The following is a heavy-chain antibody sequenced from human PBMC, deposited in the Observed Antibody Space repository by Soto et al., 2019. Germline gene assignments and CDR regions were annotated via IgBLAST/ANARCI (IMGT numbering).Heavy chain of an antibody. CDR1: GGSISSGGYY. CDR2: IYYSGST. Sequence: PSETLSLTCTVSGGSISSGGYYWSWIRQHPGKGLEWIGYIYYSGSTNYNPSLKSRVTISRDNSKNTLYLQMGSLRAEDMAVYYCARDSLILTGYYGRELDYWGQGTLVTVSS. J-gene: IGHJ4*02. D-gene: IGHD3-9*01. CDR3: ARDSLILTGYYGRELDY. V-gene: IGHV4-61*08.